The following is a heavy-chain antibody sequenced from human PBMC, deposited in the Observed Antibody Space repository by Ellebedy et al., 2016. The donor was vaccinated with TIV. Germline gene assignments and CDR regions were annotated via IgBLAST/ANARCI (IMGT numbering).Heavy chain of an antibody. CDR2: ISGSGRRI. D-gene: IGHD4-17*01. J-gene: IGHJ4*02. CDR1: GFTFNKYA. CDR3: ARFHGDYHPYYLDY. V-gene: IGHV3-23*01. Sequence: GESLKISCAASGFTFNKYAMSWVRQAPGQGLEWVAAISGSGRRIYYGDSVKGRFTISRDTSRSTLYLQMDTLRAEDTAVYHCARFHGDYHPYYLDYWGQGTLVSVSS.